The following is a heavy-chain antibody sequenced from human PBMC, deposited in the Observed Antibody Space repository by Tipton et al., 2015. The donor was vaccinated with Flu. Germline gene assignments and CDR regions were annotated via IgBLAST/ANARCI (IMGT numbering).Heavy chain of an antibody. CDR1: GDSISTTIYY. J-gene: IGHJ6*02. CDR2: IYYSGTT. D-gene: IGHD1-1*01. V-gene: IGHV4-39*07. CDR3: ARDLWNDRRAYYYYGVDV. Sequence: LRLSCTVSGDSISTTIYYWGWVRQPPGKGLEWIGSIYYSGTTYYNPSLKSRVTISIDASKNQFSLDLTSLTAADTAVYYCARDLWNDRRAYYYYGVDVWGQGTTVTVPS.